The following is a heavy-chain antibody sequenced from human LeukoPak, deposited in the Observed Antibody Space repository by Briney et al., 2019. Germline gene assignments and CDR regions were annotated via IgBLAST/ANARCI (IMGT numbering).Heavy chain of an antibody. CDR3: ARALGYCSGGSCENWFDP. J-gene: IGHJ5*02. CDR1: GYTFTGYY. Sequence: ASVKVSSKASGYTFTGYYMHWVRQAPGQGLEWMGRITPNSGGTNAAQKFRGRVTIPRDTSISTHYMELSRLRSDDTAVYYCARALGYCSGGSCENWFDPWGQGTLVTVSS. V-gene: IGHV1-2*06. D-gene: IGHD2-15*01. CDR2: ITPNSGGT.